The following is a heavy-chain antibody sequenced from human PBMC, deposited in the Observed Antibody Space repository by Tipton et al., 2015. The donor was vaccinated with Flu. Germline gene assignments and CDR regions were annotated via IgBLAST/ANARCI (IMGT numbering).Heavy chain of an antibody. D-gene: IGHD2/OR15-2a*01. CDR3: ARAPGSITFPN. Sequence: GFLRLSCAASGFTFSSYWMSWVRQAPGKGLEWVANIKQDGSEKYYVDSVKGRFTISRDNAKNSLYLQMNSLRAEDTAVYYCARAPGSITFPNWGQGTLVTVSS. CDR2: IKQDGSEK. J-gene: IGHJ4*02. V-gene: IGHV3-7*01. CDR1: GFTFSSYW.